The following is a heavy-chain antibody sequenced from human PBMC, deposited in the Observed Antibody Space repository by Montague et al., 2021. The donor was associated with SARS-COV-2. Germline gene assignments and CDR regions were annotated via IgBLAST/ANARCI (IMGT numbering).Heavy chain of an antibody. CDR3: ARFRIWNHLYGMDV. Sequence: SETLSLTCSVSGGSFSPYYWTWIRQTPGKGLEWIGYVSHTGCTXXXPSXXXRVSMFVDSSKSQFSLELSSVTAADTAIYYCARFRIWNHLYGMDVWGQGTTVIVSS. CDR1: GGSFSPYY. CDR2: VSHTGCT. V-gene: IGHV4-59*12. D-gene: IGHD2-15*01. J-gene: IGHJ6*02.